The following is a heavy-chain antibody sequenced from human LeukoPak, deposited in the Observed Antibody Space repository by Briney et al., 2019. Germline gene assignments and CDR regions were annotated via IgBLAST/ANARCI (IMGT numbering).Heavy chain of an antibody. CDR1: GFTFSSYS. J-gene: IGHJ4*02. CDR2: ISSSGGST. Sequence: GGSLRLSCAASGFTFSSYSMHWVRQAPGKGLEYVSAISSSGGSTYYANSVKGRFTISRDNSKNTLYLQMGSLRAEDMAVYYCARTYCSSTSCLVVYWGQGTLVTVSS. V-gene: IGHV3-64*01. D-gene: IGHD2-2*01. CDR3: ARTYCSSTSCLVVY.